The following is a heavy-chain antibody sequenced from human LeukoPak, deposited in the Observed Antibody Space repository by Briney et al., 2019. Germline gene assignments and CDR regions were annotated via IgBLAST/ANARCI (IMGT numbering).Heavy chain of an antibody. CDR1: GFTFSSYS. Sequence: GGSLRLSCAASGFTFSSYSMNWVRQAPGKGLEWVSYISSSSSTIYYADSVKGRFTISRDNAKNSLYLQMNSLRAEDTAVYYCARDRGRIFGVVTKGYFQHWGQGTLVTVSS. CDR2: ISSSSSTI. V-gene: IGHV3-48*01. J-gene: IGHJ1*01. CDR3: ARDRGRIFGVVTKGYFQH. D-gene: IGHD3-3*02.